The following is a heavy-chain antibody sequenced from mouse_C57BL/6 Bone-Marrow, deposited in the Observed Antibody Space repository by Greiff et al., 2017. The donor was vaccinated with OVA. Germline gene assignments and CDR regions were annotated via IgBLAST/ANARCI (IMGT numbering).Heavy chain of an antibody. J-gene: IGHJ4*01. D-gene: IGHD1-1*01. Sequence: EVKLMESGGGLVQPGGSLKLSCAASGFTFSDYYMYWVRQTPEKRLEWVAYISNGGGSTYYPDTVKGRFTISRDNAKNTLYLQMSRLKSEDTAMYYCARRDYGSLYAMDYWGQGTSVTVSS. CDR2: ISNGGGST. CDR3: ARRDYGSLYAMDY. V-gene: IGHV5-12*01. CDR1: GFTFSDYY.